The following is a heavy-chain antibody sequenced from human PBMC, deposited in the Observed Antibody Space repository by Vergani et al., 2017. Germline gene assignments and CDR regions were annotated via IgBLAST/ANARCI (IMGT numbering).Heavy chain of an antibody. V-gene: IGHV4-34*01. D-gene: IGHD2-21*02. CDR3: ASSCGGDCYGATTRAFDI. CDR1: GGSFSGYY. CDR2: INHSGST. Sequence: QVQLQQWGAGLLKPSETLSLTCAVYGGSFSGYYWSWIRQPPGKGLEWIGEINHSGSTNYNPSPKSRVTISVDTSTNQFSLKLSSVTAAGTAVYYCASSCGGDCYGATTRAFDIWGEGTMVTVSS. J-gene: IGHJ3*02.